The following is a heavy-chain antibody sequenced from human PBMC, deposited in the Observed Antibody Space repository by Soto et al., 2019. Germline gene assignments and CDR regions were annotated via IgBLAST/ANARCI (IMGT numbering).Heavy chain of an antibody. J-gene: IGHJ6*03. CDR3: ARVELRYFDWLHQGYYYYYMDV. CDR2: ISAYNGNT. V-gene: IGHV1-18*01. Sequence: QVQLVQSGAEVKKPGASVKVSCKASGYTFTSYGISWVRQAPGQGLEWMGWISAYNGNTNYAQKLQGRVNMTTDTSTSTAYMELRSLRSDDPAEYYCARVELRYFDWLHQGYYYYYMDVWGKGTTVTVSS. CDR1: GYTFTSYG. D-gene: IGHD3-9*01.